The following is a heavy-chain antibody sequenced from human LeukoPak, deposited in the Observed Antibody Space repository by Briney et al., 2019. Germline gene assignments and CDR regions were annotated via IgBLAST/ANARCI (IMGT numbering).Heavy chain of an antibody. D-gene: IGHD3-22*01. V-gene: IGHV4-30-4*01. Sequence: ASETLSLTCTVSAGSISSNAYYWSWIRQPPGKGLECIGYISYTGSTYYNPSLKSRVTISVDTSRNQFSLKLSSVTAADTAVYYCARVLTMIVPGAWFDPWGQGTLVTVSS. J-gene: IGHJ5*02. CDR2: ISYTGST. CDR3: ARVLTMIVPGAWFDP. CDR1: AGSISSNAYY.